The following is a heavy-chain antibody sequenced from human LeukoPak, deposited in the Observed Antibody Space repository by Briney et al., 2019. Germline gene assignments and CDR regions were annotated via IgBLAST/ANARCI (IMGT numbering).Heavy chain of an antibody. Sequence: ASVKVSCKASGGTFSSYAISWVRQAPGQGLEWMGGIIPIFGTANYAQKFQGRVTITTDESTSTPYMELSSLRSEDTDVYYCARDGYYDYVWGSYRTNWFDPWGQGTLVTVSS. J-gene: IGHJ5*02. CDR3: ARDGYYDYVWGSYRTNWFDP. D-gene: IGHD3-16*02. CDR2: IIPIFGTA. V-gene: IGHV1-69*05. CDR1: GGTFSSYA.